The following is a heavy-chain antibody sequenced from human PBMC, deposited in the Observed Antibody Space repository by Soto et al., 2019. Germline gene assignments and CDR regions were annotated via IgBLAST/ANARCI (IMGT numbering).Heavy chain of an antibody. Sequence: SETLSLTCAVSGYSISSGYYWGWIRQPPGKGLEWIGSIYHSGSTYYNPSLKSRVTISVVTSKNQFSLKLSSVTAADTAVYYCARGSYDFWSGYYLGWFDPWGQGTLVTVSS. CDR2: IYHSGST. CDR1: GYSISSGYY. CDR3: ARGSYDFWSGYYLGWFDP. V-gene: IGHV4-38-2*01. D-gene: IGHD3-3*01. J-gene: IGHJ5*02.